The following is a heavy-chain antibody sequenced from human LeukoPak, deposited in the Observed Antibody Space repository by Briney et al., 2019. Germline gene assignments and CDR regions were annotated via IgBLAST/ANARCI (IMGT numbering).Heavy chain of an antibody. CDR2: IYHSGST. CDR3: AGTGLTTRYFDY. CDR1: GGSISSGGYS. D-gene: IGHD4-11*01. Sequence: SETLSLTCAVSGGSISSGGYSWSWLRQPPGKGLEWIGYIYHSGSTYYNPSLKSRVTISVDTSKNQFSLKLSSVTAADTAVYYCAGTGLTTRYFDYWGQGTLVTVSS. V-gene: IGHV4-30-2*05. J-gene: IGHJ4*02.